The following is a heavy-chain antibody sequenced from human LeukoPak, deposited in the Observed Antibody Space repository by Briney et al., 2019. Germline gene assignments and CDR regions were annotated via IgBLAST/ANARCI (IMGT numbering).Heavy chain of an antibody. CDR2: INPNSGGT. Sequence: ASVKVSCKASGYTFTGYYMHWVRQAPGQGLEWMGWINPNSGGTNYAQKSQGRVTMTRDTSISTAYMELSRLRSDDTAVYYCARPNYDFWSGYSPFDYWGQGTLVTVSS. CDR3: ARPNYDFWSGYSPFDY. D-gene: IGHD3-3*01. CDR1: GYTFTGYY. V-gene: IGHV1-2*02. J-gene: IGHJ4*02.